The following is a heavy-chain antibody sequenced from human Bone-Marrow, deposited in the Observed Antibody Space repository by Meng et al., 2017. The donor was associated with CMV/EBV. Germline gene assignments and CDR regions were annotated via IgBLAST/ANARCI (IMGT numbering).Heavy chain of an antibody. J-gene: IGHJ6*02. D-gene: IGHD3-3*01. CDR3: ARAGYDFWSGYSLHGLMDV. Sequence: LRLSCTVSGGSISSGDYYWSWIRQPPGKGLEWIGYIYYSGSTYYNPSLKSRVTISVDTSKNQFSLKLSSVTAADTAVYYCARAGYDFWSGYSLHGLMDVWGQGTTVTVSS. V-gene: IGHV4-30-4*08. CDR1: GGSISSGDYY. CDR2: IYYSGST.